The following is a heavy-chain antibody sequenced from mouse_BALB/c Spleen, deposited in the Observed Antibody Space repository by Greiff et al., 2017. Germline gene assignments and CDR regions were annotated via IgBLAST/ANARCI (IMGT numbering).Heavy chain of an antibody. CDR1: GYTFTSYV. V-gene: IGHV1-14*01. D-gene: IGHD1-1*01. CDR3: AKSGYYGSSHWCFDV. J-gene: IGHJ1*01. CDR2: INPYNDGT. Sequence: EVQLQQSGPELVKPGASVKMSCKASGYTFTSYVMHWVKQKPGPGLEWIGYINPYNDGTKYNEKFKGKATLTSDKSSSTAYMELSSLTSEDSAVYYCAKSGYYGSSHWCFDVWGAGTTVTVSS.